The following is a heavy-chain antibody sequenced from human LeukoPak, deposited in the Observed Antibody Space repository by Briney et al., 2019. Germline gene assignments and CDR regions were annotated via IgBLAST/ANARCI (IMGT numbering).Heavy chain of an antibody. J-gene: IGHJ4*02. CDR3: ARKDYGDCFDY. Sequence: GASVKVSCKASGYTFTNYGISWVRQAPGQGLEWMGWIKTYNGNANYAQKLQGRVTMTTDTSTSTAYMELRSLRSDDTAVYYCARKDYGDCFDYWGQGTLVTVSS. CDR2: IKTYNGNA. V-gene: IGHV1-18*01. CDR1: GYTFTNYG. D-gene: IGHD4-17*01.